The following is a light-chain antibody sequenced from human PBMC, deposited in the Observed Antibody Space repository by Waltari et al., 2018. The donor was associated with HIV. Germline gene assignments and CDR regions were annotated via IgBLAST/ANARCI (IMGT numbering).Light chain of an antibody. CDR3: CSHAGNFIFV. CDR1: STHVDPF. Sequence: QSALTHPHSVSGSPGQSLTISCTGPSTHVDPFVPWYQQHPGKAPKVIIFDVNKRPSGVPDRFSGSKSGNTASLTISGLQAEDEADYYCCSHAGNFIFVFGTGTKVTVL. CDR2: DVN. V-gene: IGLV2-11*01. J-gene: IGLJ1*01.